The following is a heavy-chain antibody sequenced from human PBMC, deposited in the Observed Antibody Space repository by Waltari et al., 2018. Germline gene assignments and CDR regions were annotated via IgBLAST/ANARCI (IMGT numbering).Heavy chain of an antibody. CDR2: ISYSGTT. CDR1: GYSISSGYY. D-gene: IGHD3-22*01. Sequence: QVQLQESGPGLVKPSETLSLTCAVSGYSISSGYYWGWIRQPPGKGLASIGSISYSGTTYYNLSLKSRVTISVDTSKNQFSLKLSSVTAADTAVYYCARYSPPPHTYYYDSSGPARYNWFDPWGQGTLVTVSS. J-gene: IGHJ5*02. CDR3: ARYSPPPHTYYYDSSGPARYNWFDP. V-gene: IGHV4-38-2*01.